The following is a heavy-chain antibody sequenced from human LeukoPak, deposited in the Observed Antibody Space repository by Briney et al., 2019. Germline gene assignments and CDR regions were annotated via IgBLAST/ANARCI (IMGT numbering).Heavy chain of an antibody. CDR1: GGSISSYY. Sequence: SETLSLTCTVSGGSISSYYWSWIRQPPGKGLEWIGYIYYSGSTNYNPSLKSRVTISVDTSKNQFSLKLSSVTAADTAVYYCAKRRYFDWGNFDYWGQGTLVTVSS. CDR3: AKRRYFDWGNFDY. V-gene: IGHV4-59*01. D-gene: IGHD3-9*01. CDR2: IYYSGST. J-gene: IGHJ4*02.